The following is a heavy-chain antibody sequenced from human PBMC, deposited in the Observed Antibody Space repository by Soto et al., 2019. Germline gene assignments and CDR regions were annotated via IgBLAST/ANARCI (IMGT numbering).Heavy chain of an antibody. Sequence: VGSMRLSCAASGFTFTRYSMNWVRQAPGKGLEWVSSISSTTNYIYYADSMKGRFTVSRDNAKNSVYLEMNSLSAEDTAVYYCARESEDLTSNFDYWGQGTLVTVSS. V-gene: IGHV3-21*01. J-gene: IGHJ4*02. CDR3: ARESEDLTSNFDY. CDR2: ISSTTNYI. CDR1: GFTFTRYS.